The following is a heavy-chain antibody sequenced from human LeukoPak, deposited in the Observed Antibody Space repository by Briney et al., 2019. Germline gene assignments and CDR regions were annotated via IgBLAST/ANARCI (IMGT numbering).Heavy chain of an antibody. CDR3: AMKAVPRPRLYDAFDF. V-gene: IGHV3-23*01. Sequence: GGSLRLSCATSEFSFSSYAMSWVRQAPGKGLEWVSAMSSSDDGRYYAASVRGRFTISRDTSRSTLYLQMNSLRAEDAAVYYCAMKAVPRPRLYDAFDFWGQGTVVTVSS. J-gene: IGHJ3*01. D-gene: IGHD2-2*02. CDR1: EFSFSSYA. CDR2: MSSSDDGR.